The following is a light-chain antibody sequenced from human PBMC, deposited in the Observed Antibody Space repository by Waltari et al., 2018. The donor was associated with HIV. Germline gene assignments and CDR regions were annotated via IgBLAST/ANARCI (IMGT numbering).Light chain of an antibody. V-gene: IGKV1-5*03. J-gene: IGKJ1*01. CDR2: KAS. CDR3: QQYSSYWT. Sequence: DIQMAQSPSNLSASVGDRVTITCRASQTINTWLAWYHQKPGGAPQLLVYKASTLENGVPSRFSGSGSGTEFTLTISRLQPDDVGFYYCQQYSSYWTFDQGTKVQVK. CDR1: QTINTW.